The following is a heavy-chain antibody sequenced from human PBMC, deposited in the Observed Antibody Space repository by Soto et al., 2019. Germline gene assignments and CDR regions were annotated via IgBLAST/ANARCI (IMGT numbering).Heavy chain of an antibody. V-gene: IGHV3-48*03. D-gene: IGHD5-12*01. CDR3: ARDLVATTPVNWFDP. CDR2: ISSSGSTI. CDR1: GFTFSSYE. J-gene: IGHJ5*02. Sequence: VGSLRLSCAASGFTFSSYEMNWVRQAPGKGLEWVSYISSSGSTIYYADSVKGRFTISRDNAKNSLYLQMNSLRAEDTAVYYCARDLVATTPVNWFDPWGQGTLVTVSS.